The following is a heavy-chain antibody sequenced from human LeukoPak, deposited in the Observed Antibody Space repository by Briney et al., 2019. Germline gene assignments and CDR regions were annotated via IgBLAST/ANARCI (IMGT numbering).Heavy chain of an antibody. D-gene: IGHD4-11*01. CDR2: IKSGSTII. CDR3: ARVHNTVH. V-gene: IGHV3-11*04. J-gene: IGHJ4*02. Sequence: GGSLTLSCGASGFSLSDYYVNWLRQVPGKGLEWVSYIKSGSTIIFYADSVKGRFSVSRDNANNSVHLQMTNLRDDDTAVYYCARVHNTVHWGKGVQVTVSS. CDR1: GFSLSDYY.